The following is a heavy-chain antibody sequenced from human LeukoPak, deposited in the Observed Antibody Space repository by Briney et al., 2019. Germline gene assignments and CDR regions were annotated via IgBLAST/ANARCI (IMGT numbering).Heavy chain of an antibody. V-gene: IGHV3-21*01. CDR2: ISSSITYI. CDR3: ARLSGTYYGLGY. D-gene: IGHD1-26*01. CDR1: GFTFSGYS. J-gene: IGHJ4*02. Sequence: GSLRLSCAASGFTFSGYSMNWVRQAPGKGLEWVSSISSSITYIYYADSVKGRFTISRDNAKNSLYLQMNSLRAEDTAVYYCARLSGTYYGLGYWGQGTLVTVSS.